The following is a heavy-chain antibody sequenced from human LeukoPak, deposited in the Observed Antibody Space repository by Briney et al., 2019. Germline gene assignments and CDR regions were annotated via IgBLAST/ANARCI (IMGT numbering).Heavy chain of an antibody. V-gene: IGHV3-48*03. CDR3: ARVRKDIQSMVRGQNYYYYYTDV. CDR1: GFTSSSYE. Sequence: GGSLRLSCAASGFTSSSYEMNWVRQAPGKGLEWVSYISSSGSTIYYADSVKGRFTISRDNAKNSLYLQMNSLRAEDTAVYYCARVRKDIQSMVRGQNYYYYYTDVWGKGTTVTISS. J-gene: IGHJ6*03. CDR2: ISSSGSTI. D-gene: IGHD3-10*01.